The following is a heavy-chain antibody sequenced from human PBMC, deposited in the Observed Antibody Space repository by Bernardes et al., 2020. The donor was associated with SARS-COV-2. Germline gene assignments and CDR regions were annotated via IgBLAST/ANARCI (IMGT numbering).Heavy chain of an antibody. CDR1: GYAFSSYG. CDR3: ARCVATSCYSGGLFDY. Sequence: ASVKVSCRASGYAFSSYGISWVRQAPGQGLEWMGWISTYNGDTNYGKEIQGRVTMTTDTSTNTAFMELRSLISDDTAMYYCARCVATSCYSGGLFDYWGQGTLVSVSS. CDR2: ISTYNGDT. V-gene: IGHV1-18*01. J-gene: IGHJ4*02. D-gene: IGHD2-2*02.